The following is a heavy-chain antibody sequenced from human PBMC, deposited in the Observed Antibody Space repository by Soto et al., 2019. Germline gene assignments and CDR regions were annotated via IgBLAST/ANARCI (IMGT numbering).Heavy chain of an antibody. Sequence: EVQLLESGGGLVQPGGSLRLSCAASGFTFSSYAMSWVRQAPGKGLEWVSAISGSGGSTYYADSVKGRFTISRDNSKTTLYLQMNSLRAEDTAVYYCAKGFPIGYSSSSDFAPWGQGTLVTVSS. CDR2: ISGSGGST. J-gene: IGHJ5*02. CDR3: AKGFPIGYSSSSDFAP. V-gene: IGHV3-23*01. D-gene: IGHD6-6*01. CDR1: GFTFSSYA.